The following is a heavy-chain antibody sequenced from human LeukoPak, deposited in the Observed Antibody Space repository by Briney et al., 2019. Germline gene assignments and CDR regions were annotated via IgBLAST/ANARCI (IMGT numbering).Heavy chain of an antibody. D-gene: IGHD3-9*01. Sequence: GGSLRLTCAASGFTFSSYAMHWVSQAPGKGLEWVAVISYDGSNKYYADSVKGRFTISRDNSKNTLYLQMNSLRAEDTAVYYCAGILTGYYKWGQGTLVTVSS. V-gene: IGHV3-30-3*01. CDR2: ISYDGSNK. CDR1: GFTFSSYA. J-gene: IGHJ4*02. CDR3: AGILTGYYK.